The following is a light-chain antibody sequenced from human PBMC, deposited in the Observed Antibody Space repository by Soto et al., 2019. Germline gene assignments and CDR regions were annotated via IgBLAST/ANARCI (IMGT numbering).Light chain of an antibody. CDR1: SSDVGGYNY. J-gene: IGLJ2*01. V-gene: IGLV2-14*01. CDR3: CSSAGRYSVV. CDR2: EVS. Sequence: QSALTQPASVSGSPGQSITISCTGTSSDVGGYNYVSWYQQHPGKAPKLMIYEVSNRPSGVSNRFSGSKSGNTASLTISGLQAEDEADYYCCSSAGRYSVVFGGGTKLTVL.